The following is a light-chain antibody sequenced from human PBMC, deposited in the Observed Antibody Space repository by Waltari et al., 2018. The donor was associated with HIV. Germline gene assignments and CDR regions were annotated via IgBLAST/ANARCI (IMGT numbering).Light chain of an antibody. CDR3: QQRSDWHALT. Sequence: EIVLTQSPAALSSSPVERATLSCRASQSVTSYLAWYQQKPGQAPRLLIYDASRRATGIPARFSGSGSGTDFTLTISSLQPEDSAIYYCQQRSDWHALTFGGGTKVEIK. V-gene: IGKV3-11*01. CDR2: DAS. J-gene: IGKJ4*01. CDR1: QSVTSY.